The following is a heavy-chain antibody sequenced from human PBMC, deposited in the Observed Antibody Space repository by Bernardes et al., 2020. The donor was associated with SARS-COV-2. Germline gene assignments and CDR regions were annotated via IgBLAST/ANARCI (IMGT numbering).Heavy chain of an antibody. D-gene: IGHD6-19*01. CDR3: AKDVARQWLVRGAMDV. CDR2: ISYDGSNK. Sequence: GGSLRLSCAASGFTFRNYGMHWVRQAPGKGLEWVAVISYDGSNKYYTDSVRGRFTISRDNSKATLYLQLSSLRAEDSAVYYCAKDVARQWLVRGAMDVWGQGTTVTVS. CDR1: GFTFRNYG. V-gene: IGHV3-30*18. J-gene: IGHJ6*02.